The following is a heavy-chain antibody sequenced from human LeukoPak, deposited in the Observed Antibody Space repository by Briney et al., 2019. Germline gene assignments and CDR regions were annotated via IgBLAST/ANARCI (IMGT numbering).Heavy chain of an antibody. Sequence: GGSLRLSCAASGFTFGSYWMHWVRQAPGKGLVWISRLNSDESDTRYADSVKGRFTVSRDNAKSTLYLQMNSLRAEDTAVYYCARGDYVVTGIDYWGQGTLVTVSS. D-gene: IGHD2-21*02. V-gene: IGHV3-74*01. CDR3: ARGDYVVTGIDY. CDR1: GFTFGSYW. J-gene: IGHJ4*02. CDR2: LNSDESDT.